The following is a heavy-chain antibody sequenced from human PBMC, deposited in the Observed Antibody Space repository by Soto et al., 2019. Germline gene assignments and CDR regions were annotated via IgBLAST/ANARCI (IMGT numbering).Heavy chain of an antibody. Sequence: ASVKVSFKACGYTFTGQYMHWLRQAPGQGLEWVGWINPNSGSTNDAHKFQGSVTMTRYTTISTAYKKLSRLRSDDTAVYYSARDRLLLAAAAPAGYYYYGMDVWGQGTTVTVSS. CDR2: INPNSGST. V-gene: IGHV1-2*02. D-gene: IGHD6-13*01. CDR3: ARDRLLLAAAAPAGYYYYGMDV. CDR1: GYTFTGQY. J-gene: IGHJ6*02.